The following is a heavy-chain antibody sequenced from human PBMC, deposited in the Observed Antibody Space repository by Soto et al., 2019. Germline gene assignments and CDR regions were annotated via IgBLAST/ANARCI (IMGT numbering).Heavy chain of an antibody. CDR3: AMGLAAAGPLDY. CDR2: ISGSGGTP. V-gene: IGHV3-23*01. CDR1: GFTFSSSA. Sequence: XGSLRLSCEASGFTFSSSAMSWVRQAPGRGLEWFSTISGSGGTPYYADSVKGRFTISRDNSKNTLYLVLNSLRAEDTAVYYCAMGLAAAGPLDYWGQGTLVTVSS. J-gene: IGHJ4*02. D-gene: IGHD6-13*01.